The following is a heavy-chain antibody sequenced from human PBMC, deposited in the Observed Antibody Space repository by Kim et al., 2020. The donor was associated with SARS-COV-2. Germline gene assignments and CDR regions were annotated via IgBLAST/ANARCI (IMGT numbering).Heavy chain of an antibody. CDR2: IYYSGST. J-gene: IGHJ4*02. Sequence: SETLSLTCSVSSGSANSGGFHWSWIRQHPGKGLEWIGYIYYSGSTYYNPSLKSRVTISVDTSKNQFSLKMSSVTAADTAMYYCARADYDILTGSSRIEEYYFDYWGQGTLVTVSS. CDR1: SGSANSGGFH. V-gene: IGHV4-31*03. D-gene: IGHD3-9*01. CDR3: ARADYDILTGSSRIEEYYFDY.